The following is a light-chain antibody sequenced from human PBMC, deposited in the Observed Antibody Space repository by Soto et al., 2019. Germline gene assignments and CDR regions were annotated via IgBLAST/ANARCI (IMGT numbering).Light chain of an antibody. CDR2: DAS. CDR3: QQYNSYWG. Sequence: DIQITQSPSTLSASVGDRVTITCRASQSISSWLAWYQLKPGKAPKLLIYDASSLESGVPSRFSGSGSGTEFTLTISSLQPDDFATYYCQQYNSYWGFGQGTKVDI. V-gene: IGKV1-5*01. J-gene: IGKJ1*01. CDR1: QSISSW.